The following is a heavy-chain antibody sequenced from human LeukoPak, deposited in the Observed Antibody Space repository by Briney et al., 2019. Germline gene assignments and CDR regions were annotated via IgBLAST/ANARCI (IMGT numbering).Heavy chain of an antibody. CDR1: RFTFSSYS. CDR2: ISNSSSYI. Sequence: GGSLRLSCAASRFTFSSYSMNWVRQAPGKGLEWVSSISNSSSYIYYADSVKGRFTISRDNAKNSLYLQMNSLRAEDTAVYYCARDYYDSSGLLPLFDYWGQGTLVTVSS. D-gene: IGHD3-22*01. V-gene: IGHV3-21*01. CDR3: ARDYYDSSGLLPLFDY. J-gene: IGHJ4*02.